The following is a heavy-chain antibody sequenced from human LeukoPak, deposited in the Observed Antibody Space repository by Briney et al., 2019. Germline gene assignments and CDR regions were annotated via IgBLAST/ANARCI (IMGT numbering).Heavy chain of an antibody. CDR1: GFTFSSYM. CDR2: INSGSTYT. Sequence: GGSLRLSCAASGFTFSSYMMNWVRQAPGKGLEWVSSINSGSTYTYYTESVKGRFTVSRDNAKNSLFLQLNSLRAEDTAIYYCARSLTTLTYEGYWGQGTLVTVSS. CDR3: ARSLTTLTYEGY. D-gene: IGHD1-1*01. J-gene: IGHJ4*02. V-gene: IGHV3-21*01.